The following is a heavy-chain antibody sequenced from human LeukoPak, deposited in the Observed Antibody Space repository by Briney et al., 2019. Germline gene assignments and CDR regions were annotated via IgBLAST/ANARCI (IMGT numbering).Heavy chain of an antibody. CDR1: RFTFNSYA. V-gene: IGHV3-23*01. CDR3: ARNENSGWGYFDY. CDR2: IGGSNGIT. J-gene: IGHJ4*02. D-gene: IGHD5-12*01. Sequence: GGSLRLSCAASRFTFNSYAMSWVRQAPGKGLEWVSVIGGSNGITLYVGSVKGRFTISRDNSKDTLYLQMNSLRAEDTAVYYCARNENSGWGYFDYWGQGTLVTVSS.